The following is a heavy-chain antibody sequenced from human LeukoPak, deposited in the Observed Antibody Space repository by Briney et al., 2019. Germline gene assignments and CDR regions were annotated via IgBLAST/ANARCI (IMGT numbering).Heavy chain of an antibody. Sequence: PGGSLRLSCAASGFTFSYSWMHWVRQAPGKGLVWVSRINGDGSTTNYADAVKGRFTSSRDNAKNSLYLQMNSLRAEDTAVYYCARKYYDGSGYFDYWGQGTLVTVSS. J-gene: IGHJ4*02. D-gene: IGHD3-22*01. CDR3: ARKYYDGSGYFDY. CDR1: GFTFSYSW. CDR2: INGDGSTT. V-gene: IGHV3-74*01.